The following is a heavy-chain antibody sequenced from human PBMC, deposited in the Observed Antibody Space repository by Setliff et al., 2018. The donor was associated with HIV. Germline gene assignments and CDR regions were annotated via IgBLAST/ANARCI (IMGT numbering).Heavy chain of an antibody. CDR1: GFTFSSYW. J-gene: IGHJ3*02. Sequence: PGGSLRLSCAASGFTFSSYWMSWVRQAPGKGLEWVANIKQDGSEKYYVDSVKGRFTISRDNSKNTLYLQMNSRRAEDTAVYYCARDAAAPAAIEGAFDIWGQGTMVTVSS. V-gene: IGHV3-7*01. CDR3: ARDAAAPAAIEGAFDI. CDR2: IKQDGSEK. D-gene: IGHD2-2*02.